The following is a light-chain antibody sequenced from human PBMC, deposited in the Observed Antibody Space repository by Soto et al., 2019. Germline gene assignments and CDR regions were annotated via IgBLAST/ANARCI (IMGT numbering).Light chain of an antibody. Sequence: QSALTQPASVSGSPGQSITISCTGTSSDVGSYNLVSWYQQHPGKAPKLMIYEGSQRPSGVSNRFSGSKSGNTASLTISGLQAEDEADYYCCSYAGGATWLFGGGTQLTVL. CDR1: SSDVGSYNL. CDR3: CSYAGGATWL. J-gene: IGLJ3*02. CDR2: EGS. V-gene: IGLV2-23*01.